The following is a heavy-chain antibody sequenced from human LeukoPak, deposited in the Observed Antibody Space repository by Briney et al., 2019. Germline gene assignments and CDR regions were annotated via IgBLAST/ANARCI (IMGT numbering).Heavy chain of an antibody. V-gene: IGHV3-23*01. Sequence: PGGSLRLSCAASGFTFSSYDMSWVRQTPGKGLEWVSAISGSGGSTYYADSVKGRFTISRDNSKNTLYLQMNSLRAEDKAVYYCAKGRGRYGSGSYLTYYYYYMDVWGKGTTVTVSS. J-gene: IGHJ6*03. CDR1: GFTFSSYD. CDR2: ISGSGGST. D-gene: IGHD3-10*01. CDR3: AKGRGRYGSGSYLTYYYYYMDV.